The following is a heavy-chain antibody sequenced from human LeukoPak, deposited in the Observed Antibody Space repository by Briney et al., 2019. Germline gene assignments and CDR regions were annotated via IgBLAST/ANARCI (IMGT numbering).Heavy chain of an antibody. CDR2: IYSGGST. CDR3: ARIPWRDAYYDFWSGYTYYGMDV. CDR1: GFTVSSNY. V-gene: IGHV3-53*01. Sequence: GGSLRLSCAASGFTVSSNYMSWVRQAPGKGLEWVSVIYSGGSTYYADSVKGRFTISRDNSKNTLYLQMNSLRAADTAVYYCARIPWRDAYYDFWSGYTYYGMDVWGQGTTVTVSS. J-gene: IGHJ6*02. D-gene: IGHD3-3*01.